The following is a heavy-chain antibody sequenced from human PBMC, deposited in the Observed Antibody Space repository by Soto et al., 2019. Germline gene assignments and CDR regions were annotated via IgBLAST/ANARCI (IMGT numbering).Heavy chain of an antibody. J-gene: IGHJ4*02. CDR1: GGSFSGYY. CDR2: INHSGST. Sequence: ASETLSLTCAVYGGSFSGYYWSWIRQPPGKGLEWIGEINHSGSTNYNPSLKSRVTISVDTSKNQFSLKLSSVTAADTAVYYCARLKYYDFWSGYYGIDYWGQGTLVTVSS. D-gene: IGHD3-3*01. CDR3: ARLKYYDFWSGYYGIDY. V-gene: IGHV4-34*01.